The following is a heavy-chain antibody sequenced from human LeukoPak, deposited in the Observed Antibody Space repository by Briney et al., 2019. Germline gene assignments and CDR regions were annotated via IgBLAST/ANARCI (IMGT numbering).Heavy chain of an antibody. CDR3: ARDGYGDYSFDY. CDR1: GFTFSSYS. J-gene: IGHJ4*02. CDR2: ISSSSYI. D-gene: IGHD4-17*01. Sequence: GGSLRLSCAASGFTFSSYSMNWVRQAPGKGLEWVSSISSSSYIYYADSVKGRFTISRDNAKNSLYLQMSSLRAEDTAVYYCARDGYGDYSFDYWGQGTLVTVSS. V-gene: IGHV3-21*01.